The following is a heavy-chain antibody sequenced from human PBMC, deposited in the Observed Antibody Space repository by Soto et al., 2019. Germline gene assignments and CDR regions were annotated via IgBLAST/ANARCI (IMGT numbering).Heavy chain of an antibody. CDR1: GGSICKLDYF. Sequence: SETLSLTCSVSGGSICKLDYFWAWIRQPPGQALEYIGYIYKSATTYYNPSFESRVAISVDTSKSQFSLNVTSVTAADTAVYFCARGRYCLTGRCFPNWFDSWGQGTLVTVSS. J-gene: IGHJ5*01. D-gene: IGHD7-27*01. CDR2: IYKSATT. V-gene: IGHV4-30-4*01. CDR3: ARGRYCLTGRCFPNWFDS.